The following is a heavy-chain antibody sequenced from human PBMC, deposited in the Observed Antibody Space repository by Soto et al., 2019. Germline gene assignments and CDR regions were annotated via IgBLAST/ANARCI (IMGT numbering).Heavy chain of an antibody. CDR3: ARSGRSPHSSSWYRPEYYYYYGMDV. CDR2: IIPIFGTA. Sequence: SVKVSCKASGGTFSSYAISWVRQAPGQGLEWMGGIIPIFGTANYAQKFQGRVTITADESTSTAYMELSSLRSEDTAVYYCARSGRSPHSSSWYRPEYYYYYGMDVWGQGTTVTVSS. V-gene: IGHV1-69*13. J-gene: IGHJ6*02. D-gene: IGHD6-13*01. CDR1: GGTFSSYA.